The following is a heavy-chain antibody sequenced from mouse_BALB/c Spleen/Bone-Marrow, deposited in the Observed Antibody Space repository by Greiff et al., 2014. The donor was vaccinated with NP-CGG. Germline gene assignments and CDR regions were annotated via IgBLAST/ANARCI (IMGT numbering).Heavy chain of an antibody. Sequence: VQLQQSGAELVKPGASVKLSCTASGFNIKYTYMHWVKQRPEQGLEWIGRIDPANGNTKYDPKFQGKATITADTSSNTAYLQLSSLTSEDTAVYYCATYYYGSSWGFAYWGQGTLVTVSA. V-gene: IGHV14-3*02. J-gene: IGHJ3*01. CDR3: ATYYYGSSWGFAY. CDR1: GFNIKYTY. D-gene: IGHD1-1*01. CDR2: IDPANGNT.